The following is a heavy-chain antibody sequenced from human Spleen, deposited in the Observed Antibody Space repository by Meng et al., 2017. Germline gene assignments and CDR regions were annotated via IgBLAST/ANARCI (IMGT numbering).Heavy chain of an antibody. CDR1: GFSLSTSGVS. J-gene: IGHJ5*02. Sequence: SGPTLAKPTQTLTLTCAFSGFSLSTSGVSVGWIRQPPGKALEWLARIDWDDDKFYSASLKTRLTISKDTSKNQVVLTVTNMDPVDTATYYCARSISSDNLFDPWGHGTLVTVSS. D-gene: IGHD3-3*02. V-gene: IGHV2-70*04. CDR3: ARSISSDNLFDP. CDR2: IDWDDDK.